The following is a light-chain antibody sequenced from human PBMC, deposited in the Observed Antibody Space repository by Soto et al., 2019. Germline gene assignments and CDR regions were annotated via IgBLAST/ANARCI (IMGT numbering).Light chain of an antibody. Sequence: QSALTQPRSVSGSPGQSLTISCTGTSSDVGGYSYVSWYQQHPGKAPKLVIYDVNKRPSGVPDRFSGSKSGNTASLTISGRHAEDEADYCFCSYAGSYIFVVFGGGTKVTVL. J-gene: IGLJ2*01. CDR3: CSYAGSYIFVV. CDR2: DVN. CDR1: SSDVGGYSY. V-gene: IGLV2-11*01.